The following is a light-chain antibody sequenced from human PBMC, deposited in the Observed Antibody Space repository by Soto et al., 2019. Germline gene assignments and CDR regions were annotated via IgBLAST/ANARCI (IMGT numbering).Light chain of an antibody. V-gene: IGKV3-11*01. CDR1: QSVSSY. CDR3: QQRSDWFT. J-gene: IGKJ5*01. CDR2: DAS. Sequence: EIVLTQSPATLSLSPGERATLSCRASQSVSSYLAWYQQKPGQAPGLLIYDASNRATGIPVRFSGSGSGTDFTLTISSLEPEDFGLYYCQQRSDWFTFGQGTRLEIK.